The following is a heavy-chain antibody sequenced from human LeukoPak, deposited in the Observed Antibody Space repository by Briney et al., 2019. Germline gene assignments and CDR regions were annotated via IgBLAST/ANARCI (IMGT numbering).Heavy chain of an antibody. V-gene: IGHV4-34*01. CDR2: INLSGST. CDR3: AKDSGLGGY. J-gene: IGHJ4*02. D-gene: IGHD2-15*01. CDR1: GGSFSGSY. Sequence: PSETLSLTCGVSGGSFSGSYWGWIRQPPGKGLEWIGEINLSGSTNYNSSLTSRVTISLDTSKNQFSLNLRSVTTADTAVYYCAKDSGLGGYWGQGTLVTVSS.